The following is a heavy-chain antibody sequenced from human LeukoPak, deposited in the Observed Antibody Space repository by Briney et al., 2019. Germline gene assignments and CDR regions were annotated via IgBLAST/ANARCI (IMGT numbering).Heavy chain of an antibody. J-gene: IGHJ4*02. Sequence: GRSLRLSCAASGFTFSSYGMHWVRQAPGKGLEWVAVISYDGSNKYYADSMKGRFTISRDNSKNTLYLQMNSLRAEDTAVYYCAKDLSGSFDYWGQGTLVTVSS. D-gene: IGHD2/OR15-2a*01. CDR1: GFTFSSYG. V-gene: IGHV3-30*18. CDR2: ISYDGSNK. CDR3: AKDLSGSFDY.